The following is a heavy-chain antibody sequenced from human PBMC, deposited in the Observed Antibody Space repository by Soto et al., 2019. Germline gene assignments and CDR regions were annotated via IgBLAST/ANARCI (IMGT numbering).Heavy chain of an antibody. CDR1: GFSLSTSGVG. D-gene: IGHD3-10*01. CDR2: IYWDDDK. V-gene: IGHV2-5*02. Sequence: QITLKESGPTLVKPTQTLTLTCTFSGFSLSTSGVGVGWIRQPPGKALEWLALIYWDDDKRYSPSLKIRLTITKDPSKNQVVLTMTNRDPVDTATYYCAHSNMVRGVITFDYWGQGTLVTVSS. CDR3: AHSNMVRGVITFDY. J-gene: IGHJ4*02.